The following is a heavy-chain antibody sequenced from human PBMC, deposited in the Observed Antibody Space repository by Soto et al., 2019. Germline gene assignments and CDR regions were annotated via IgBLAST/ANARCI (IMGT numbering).Heavy chain of an antibody. Sequence: GASVKVSCKASGYTFTGYYMHWVRQAPGQGLEWMGWINPNSGGTNYAQKFQGRVTMTRDTSISTAYMELSRLRSDDTAVYYCARADWNDFPGVSYYGMDVWGQGTTVTVSS. J-gene: IGHJ6*02. D-gene: IGHD1-1*01. CDR3: ARADWNDFPGVSYYGMDV. CDR1: GYTFTGYY. V-gene: IGHV1-2*02. CDR2: INPNSGGT.